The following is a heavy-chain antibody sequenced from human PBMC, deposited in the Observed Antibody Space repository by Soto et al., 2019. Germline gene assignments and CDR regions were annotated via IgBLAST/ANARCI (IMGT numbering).Heavy chain of an antibody. V-gene: IGHV4-59*08. CDR2: MYYSAMT. Sequence: QVQLQESGPGLVKPSETLSLTCSVPGGSIRSHNWSWIRQPPGKGLEWIGCMYYSAMTEYNPSLKSRVTISADTSNNKVSLRLTSVTAADTAVYYCARHLFDSWKGYPYYYCMDVWDKGTAVTVSS. J-gene: IGHJ6*03. CDR1: GGSIRSHN. CDR3: ARHLFDSWKGYPYYYCMDV. D-gene: IGHD3-3*01.